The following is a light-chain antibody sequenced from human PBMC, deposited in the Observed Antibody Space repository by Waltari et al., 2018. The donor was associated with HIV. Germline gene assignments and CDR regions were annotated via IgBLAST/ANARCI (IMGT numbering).Light chain of an antibody. V-gene: IGKV2-40*01. CDR3: MQRVDFPIT. J-gene: IGKJ5*01. CDR2: TLS. Sequence: IVMPQIPLPLPATLEEPAAIPCGSSKSLLNSDDGNTYVDWYQQKPGQSPQLLIYTLSYRASGVPDRFSGSGSGTDFTLKISRVEADDVGLYYCMQRVDFPITFGQGTRL. CDR1: KSLLNSDDGNTY.